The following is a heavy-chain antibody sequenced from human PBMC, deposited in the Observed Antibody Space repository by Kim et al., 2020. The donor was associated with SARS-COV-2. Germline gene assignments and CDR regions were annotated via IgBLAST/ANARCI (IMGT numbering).Heavy chain of an antibody. D-gene: IGHD3-22*01. Sequence: ASVKVSCKASVYTFTSYAMHWVRQAPGQRLEWMGWINAGNGNTKYSQKFQGRVTITRDTSASTAYMELSSLRSEDTAVYYCARDLFGHYDSSGYYEGYFDYWGQGTLVTVSS. CDR3: ARDLFGHYDSSGYYEGYFDY. J-gene: IGHJ4*02. CDR2: INAGNGNT. V-gene: IGHV1-3*01. CDR1: VYTFTSYA.